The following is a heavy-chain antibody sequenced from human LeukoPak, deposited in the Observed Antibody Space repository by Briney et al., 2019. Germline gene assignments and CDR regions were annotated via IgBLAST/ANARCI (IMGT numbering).Heavy chain of an antibody. CDR2: INPNSGGT. CDR3: AVLCLSGGYLGTFRAFDI. D-gene: IGHD3-22*01. CDR1: GYTFTNSY. Sequence: AASVKVSCKASGYTFTNSYIHWVRQAPGQGLEWMGWINPNSGGTNYAQKFQGRVTMTRDTSISTAYMELSRLRSDDTAVYYCAVLCLSGGYLGTFRAFDIWGQGTMVTVSS. V-gene: IGHV1-2*02. J-gene: IGHJ3*02.